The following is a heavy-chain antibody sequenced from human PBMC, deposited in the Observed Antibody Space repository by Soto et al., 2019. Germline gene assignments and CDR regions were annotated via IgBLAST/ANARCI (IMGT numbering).Heavy chain of an antibody. J-gene: IGHJ4*02. CDR2: IWYGGSNK. Sequence: QVQLVESGGGVVQPGRSLRLSCAASGFTFSSYGMHWVRQAPGKGLEWVAVIWYGGSNKYYADSVKGRFTISRDNSKNTLYLQMNSLRAEDTAVYYCARDRYSSGWYDFDYWGQGTLVTVSS. V-gene: IGHV3-33*01. CDR3: ARDRYSSGWYDFDY. CDR1: GFTFSSYG. D-gene: IGHD6-19*01.